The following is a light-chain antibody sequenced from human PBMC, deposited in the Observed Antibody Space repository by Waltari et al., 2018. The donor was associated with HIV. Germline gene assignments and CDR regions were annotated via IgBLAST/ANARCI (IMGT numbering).Light chain of an antibody. CDR3: QQYNSTSYT. CDR2: PAS. Sequence: DIQVTQSPSSLSASVGKRVTITCRASQLINNCLNWYQQKPGHAPKLLIYPASSLQRGVPSRFVGNGSGTEFTLTISGLQPDDFATYYCQQYNSTSYTFGEGTRVEV. CDR1: QLINNC. J-gene: IGKJ2*01. V-gene: IGKV1-39*01.